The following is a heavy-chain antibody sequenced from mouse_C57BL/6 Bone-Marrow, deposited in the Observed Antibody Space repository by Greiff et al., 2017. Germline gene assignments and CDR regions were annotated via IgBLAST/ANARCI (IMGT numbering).Heavy chain of an antibody. CDR1: GFTFSSYT. D-gene: IGHD1-1*02. Sequence: EVMLVESGGGLVKPGGSLKLSCAASGFTFSSYTMSWVRQTPEKRLEWVATISGGGGNTYYPDSVKGRFTISRDNAKNTLYLQIGSLRSEDTALFYCARHTAPGRRRGYYAMDYGGQGTSVTVSS. V-gene: IGHV5-9*01. J-gene: IGHJ4*01. CDR3: ARHTAPGRRRGYYAMDY. CDR2: ISGGGGNT.